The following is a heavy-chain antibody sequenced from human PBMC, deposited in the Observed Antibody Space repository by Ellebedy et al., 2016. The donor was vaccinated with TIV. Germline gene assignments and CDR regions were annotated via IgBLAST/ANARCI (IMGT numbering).Heavy chain of an antibody. J-gene: IGHJ4*02. CDR2: IWYDGSNK. CDR1: GFTFSRYG. D-gene: IGHD5-12*01. V-gene: IGHV3-33*01. Sequence: GGSLRLSXAASGFTFSRYGMHWVRQAPGKGLEWVAVIWYDGSNKYYADSVKGRITISRDNAENTLHLQLDSLRAEDTAVYYCGRGYSFGSGSAGYWGQGTQVTVSS. CDR3: GRGYSFGSGSAGY.